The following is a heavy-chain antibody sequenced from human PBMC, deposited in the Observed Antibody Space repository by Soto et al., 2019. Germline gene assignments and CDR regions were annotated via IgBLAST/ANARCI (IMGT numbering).Heavy chain of an antibody. Sequence: PSETLSLTCTVSGGSISSSSYYWGWIRQPPGKGLEWIGSIYYSGSTYYNPSLKSRVTISVDTSKNQFSPKLSSVTAADTAVYYCGGRGYYYGSGSGGEFDYWGQGTLVTVSS. V-gene: IGHV4-39*01. D-gene: IGHD3-10*01. CDR3: GGRGYYYGSGSGGEFDY. CDR2: IYYSGST. J-gene: IGHJ4*02. CDR1: GGSISSSSYY.